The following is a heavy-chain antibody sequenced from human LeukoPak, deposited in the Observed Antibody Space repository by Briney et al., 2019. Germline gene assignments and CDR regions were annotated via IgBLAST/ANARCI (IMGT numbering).Heavy chain of an antibody. Sequence: SETLSLTCTVSGGSISSGSYYWSWIRQPPGKGLEWIGYIYYSGSTNYNPSLKSRVTISVDTSKNQFSLKLSSVTAADTAVYYCARLEMATIRGRYFQHWGQGTLVTVSS. CDR1: GGSISSGSYY. CDR2: IYYSGST. J-gene: IGHJ1*01. V-gene: IGHV4-61*01. D-gene: IGHD5-24*01. CDR3: ARLEMATIRGRYFQH.